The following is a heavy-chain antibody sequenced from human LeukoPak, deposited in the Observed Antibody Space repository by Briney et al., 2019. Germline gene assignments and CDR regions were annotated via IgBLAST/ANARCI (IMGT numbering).Heavy chain of an antibody. CDR3: ARVEQGFYYMDV. Sequence: PSETLSLTCTVSGGSISSYYWSWIRQPPGKGLEWIGYIYYSGSTYYNPSLKSRVTISVDTSKNQFSLKLSSVTAADTAVYYCARVEQGFYYMDVWGKGTTVTVSS. J-gene: IGHJ6*03. D-gene: IGHD6-13*01. V-gene: IGHV4-59*08. CDR2: IYYSGST. CDR1: GGSISSYY.